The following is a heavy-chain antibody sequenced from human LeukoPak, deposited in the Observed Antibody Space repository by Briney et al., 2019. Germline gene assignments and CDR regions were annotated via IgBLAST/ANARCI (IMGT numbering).Heavy chain of an antibody. Sequence: GGSLRLSCAASGFIFSDYYMTWIRQAPGKGLEYVSHISRSGTSLYYGDSVKGRFSISRDNAKNSLYLQMDRLRVEDTAVYYCAREVVVVPDYYYYGLDVWGQGTTVTVSS. J-gene: IGHJ6*02. V-gene: IGHV3-11*01. D-gene: IGHD2-2*01. CDR1: GFIFSDYY. CDR3: AREVVVVPDYYYYGLDV. CDR2: ISRSGTSL.